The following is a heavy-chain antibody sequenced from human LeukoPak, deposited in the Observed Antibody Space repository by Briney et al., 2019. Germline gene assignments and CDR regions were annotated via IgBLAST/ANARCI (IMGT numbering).Heavy chain of an antibody. V-gene: IGHV3-7*05. D-gene: IGHD6-13*01. J-gene: IGHJ6*02. CDR2: IKQDGSEK. CDR1: GFTFRSYW. CDR3: ARGGSSWYVDYYYGMDV. Sequence: GGSLRLSCAASGFTFRSYWMSWVRQAPGKGLEWVANIKQDGSEKYYVDSVKGRFTISRDNAKNSLYLQMNSLRAEDTAVYYCARGGSSWYVDYYYGMDVWGQGTTVTVSS.